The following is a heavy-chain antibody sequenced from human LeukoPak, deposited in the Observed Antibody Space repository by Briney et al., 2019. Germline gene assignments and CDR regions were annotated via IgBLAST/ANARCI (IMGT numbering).Heavy chain of an antibody. CDR1: GGSISSSSYY. V-gene: IGHV4-39*07. Sequence: SETLSLTCTVSGGSISSSSYYWGWIRQPPGKGLEWIGSIYYSGSTYYNPSLKSRVAISVDTSKNQFSLKLSSVTAADTAVYYCARAGVHSDYYPFDYWGQGALVTVSS. CDR2: IYYSGST. CDR3: ARAGVHSDYYPFDY. J-gene: IGHJ4*02. D-gene: IGHD3-22*01.